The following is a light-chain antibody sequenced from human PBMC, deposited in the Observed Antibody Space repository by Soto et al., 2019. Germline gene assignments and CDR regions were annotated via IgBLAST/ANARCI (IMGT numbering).Light chain of an antibody. CDR2: DAS. V-gene: IGKV3-11*01. CDR1: QSINTY. CDR3: QQRSKWPT. J-gene: IGKJ4*01. Sequence: EIVLTQSPATLSLSPGERATLSCRASQSINTYLAWYQQRPGQAPRLLIYDASNRATGVPARFNGGGSGTDFTLTISSLEPEDFALYYCQQRSKWPTFGGGTKVEI.